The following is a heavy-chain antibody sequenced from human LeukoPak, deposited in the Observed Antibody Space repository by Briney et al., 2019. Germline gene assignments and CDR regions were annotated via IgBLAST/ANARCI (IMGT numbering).Heavy chain of an antibody. CDR3: ARVAEAAALDY. CDR2: IYHSGST. J-gene: IGHJ4*02. Sequence: PSETLSLTCTVSGGSISSYYWSWIRQPPGKGLEWIGYIYHSGSTYYNPSLKSRVTISVDRSKNQFSLKLSSVTAADTAVYYCARVAEAAALDYWGQGTLVTVSS. D-gene: IGHD6-13*01. CDR1: GGSISSYY. V-gene: IGHV4-59*12.